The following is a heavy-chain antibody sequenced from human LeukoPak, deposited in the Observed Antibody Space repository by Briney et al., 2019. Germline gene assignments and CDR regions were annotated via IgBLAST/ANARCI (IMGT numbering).Heavy chain of an antibody. Sequence: SETLSLTCSVSGGSISRSDYYWSWIRQPPGKGLEWIGYIYHSGSTYYNPSLKSRVTISVDRSKNQFSLKLSSVTAAGTAVYYCARAARSSWLDYWGQGTLVTVSS. CDR2: IYHSGST. CDR1: GGSISRSDYY. CDR3: ARAARSSWLDY. V-gene: IGHV4-30-2*01. D-gene: IGHD6-13*01. J-gene: IGHJ4*02.